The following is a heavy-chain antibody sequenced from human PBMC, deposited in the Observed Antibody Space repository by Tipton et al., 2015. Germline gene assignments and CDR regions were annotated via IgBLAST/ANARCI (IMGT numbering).Heavy chain of an antibody. CDR1: GLSTNNYW. Sequence: GSLRLSCAASGLSTNNYWMTWVRQAPGKGLKWVAIIKGDGSERYYVDSVKGRFTISRDNTQNSVYLQMNSLRAEDTAVYYCGADPGWLIDLWGRGTLVTVSS. J-gene: IGHJ2*01. CDR2: IKGDGSER. V-gene: IGHV3-7*01. D-gene: IGHD5-12*01. CDR3: GADPGWLIDL.